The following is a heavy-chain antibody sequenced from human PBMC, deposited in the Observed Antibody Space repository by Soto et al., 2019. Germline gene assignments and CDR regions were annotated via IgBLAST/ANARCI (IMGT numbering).Heavy chain of an antibody. CDR2: IIPILGIA. CDR1: GGTFSSYT. V-gene: IGHV1-69*08. Sequence: QVQLVQSGAEVKKPGSSVKVSCKASGGTFSSYTISWVRQAPGQGLEWMGRIIPILGIANYAQKLQGRVTITADKSTSTAYMELSSLRSEDTAVYYCARDGGNQGIDYWGQGTLVTVSS. J-gene: IGHJ4*02. CDR3: ARDGGNQGIDY. D-gene: IGHD2-15*01.